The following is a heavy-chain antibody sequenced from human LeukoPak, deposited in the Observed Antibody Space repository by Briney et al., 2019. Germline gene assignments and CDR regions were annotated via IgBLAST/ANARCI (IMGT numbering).Heavy chain of an antibody. CDR1: GYTFTSYY. CDR2: SNPSGGST. J-gene: IGHJ4*02. D-gene: IGHD6-13*01. V-gene: IGHV1-46*01. Sequence: ASVKVSCKASGYTFTSYYMHWVRQAPGQGLEWMGISNPSGGSTSYAQKFQGRVTMTRDTSTSTVYMELSSLRSEDTAVYYCARSAAAADTDYWGQGTLVTVSS. CDR3: ARSAAAADTDY.